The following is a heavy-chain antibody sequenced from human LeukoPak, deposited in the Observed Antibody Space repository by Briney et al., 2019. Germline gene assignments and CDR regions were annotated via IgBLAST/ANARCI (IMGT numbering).Heavy chain of an antibody. CDR1: GGSISTYY. V-gene: IGHV4-59*08. CDR3: ARMGGYSGYAAH. Sequence: SETLSLTCTVSGGSISTYYWSWIRQPPGKGLEWIGYIHYSGTTNYNPSLKNRVTISLDTSKNQFSLNLSSVTAADTAVYYCARMGGYSGYAAHWGQGTLVTVSS. J-gene: IGHJ4*02. D-gene: IGHD5-12*01. CDR2: IHYSGTT.